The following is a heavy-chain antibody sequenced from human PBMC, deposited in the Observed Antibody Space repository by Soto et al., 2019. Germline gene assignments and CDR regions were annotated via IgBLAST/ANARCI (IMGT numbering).Heavy chain of an antibody. D-gene: IGHD5-12*01. J-gene: IGHJ6*02. CDR3: ATDGYGGSWDV. Sequence: QVQLVESGGGVVQPGRSLRLSCAASGFTFSTYAMDWVRQAPGKGLEWVAVMSYDGGNEYYADSVKGRFTVSRDKSKNTLYLQMNSLRPEDTAVYYCATDGYGGSWDVWGQATTVTVSS. CDR1: GFTFSTYA. V-gene: IGHV3-30-3*01. CDR2: MSYDGGNE.